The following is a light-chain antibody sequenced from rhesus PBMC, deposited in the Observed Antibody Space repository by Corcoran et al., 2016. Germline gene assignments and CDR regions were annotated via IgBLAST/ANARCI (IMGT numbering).Light chain of an antibody. Sequence: DIQMTQSPSSLSASVGDTVTITCRASQSISSWLAWYQQKPGKAPKLLIYKASRLQSGVPSRFSGSGSGTDFTLTSSSLQSEDFATYYCQQYSSSPFTFGPGTKLDIK. V-gene: IGKV1-22*01. CDR2: KAS. CDR1: QSISSW. CDR3: QQYSSSPFT. J-gene: IGKJ3*01.